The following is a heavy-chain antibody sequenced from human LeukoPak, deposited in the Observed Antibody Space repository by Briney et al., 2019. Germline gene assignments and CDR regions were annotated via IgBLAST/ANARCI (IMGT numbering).Heavy chain of an antibody. V-gene: IGHV3-23*01. CDR2: ISGSGGST. CDR1: GFTFSSYA. D-gene: IGHD6-19*01. Sequence: GGSLRLSCAASGFTFSSYAMSWVRQAPGNGLEWVSAISGSGGSTYYADSVKGRVTISRDNSKNTLYLQMNSLRAEDTAVYYCAKDQAAVAGRALDYWGQGTLVTVSS. CDR3: AKDQAAVAGRALDY. J-gene: IGHJ4*02.